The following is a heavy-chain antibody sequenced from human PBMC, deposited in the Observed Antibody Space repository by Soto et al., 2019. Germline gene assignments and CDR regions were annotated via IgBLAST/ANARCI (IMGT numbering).Heavy chain of an antibody. V-gene: IGHV3-23*01. CDR1: GFTFSNSA. Sequence: EVQLLESGGGLVQPGGSLRLSCAASGFTFSNSAMTWVRQAPAQGREWVSTIRDSDSGGRTFYADSVKGRFTISRDDSKNTLYLQMSSLRAEDTAMYYCAKVRVEIDVVFDYWGQGALVTVSS. D-gene: IGHD5-12*01. CDR3: AKVRVEIDVVFDY. CDR2: IRDSDSGGRT. J-gene: IGHJ4*02.